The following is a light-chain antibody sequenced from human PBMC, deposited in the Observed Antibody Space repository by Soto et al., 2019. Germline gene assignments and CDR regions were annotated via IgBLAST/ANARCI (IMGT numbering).Light chain of an antibody. CDR3: HQYCSSGT. CDR1: QSVSNNY. J-gene: IGKJ1*01. CDR2: GAS. Sequence: LTHSAGTVSLSPGERATLSCRASQSVSNNYLAWYQQKPGQAPRLLIYGASNRATGIPDRFSGSGSGTDFTLTISRLEPEDFAVYYCHQYCSSGTFGQGTKVDIK. V-gene: IGKV3-20*01.